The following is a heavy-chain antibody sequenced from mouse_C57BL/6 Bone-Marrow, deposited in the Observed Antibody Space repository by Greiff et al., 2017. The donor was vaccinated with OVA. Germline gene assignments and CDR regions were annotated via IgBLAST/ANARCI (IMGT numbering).Heavy chain of an antibody. CDR2: IYPGAGDT. CDR3: AGGTHYWYFDV. J-gene: IGHJ1*03. Sequence: VQLQQSGAELVKPGASVQISCKASGYAFRSYWTNWVKQRPGKGLEWIGQIYPGAGDTNYNGKFKGKATLTSDKSSSTAYMQLSSLTSEDSAVYCCAGGTHYWYFDVWGTGTPVTVSS. CDR1: GYAFRSYW. D-gene: IGHD3-3*01. V-gene: IGHV1-80*01.